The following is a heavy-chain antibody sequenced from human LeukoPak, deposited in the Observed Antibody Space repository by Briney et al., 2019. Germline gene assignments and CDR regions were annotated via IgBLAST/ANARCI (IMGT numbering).Heavy chain of an antibody. V-gene: IGHV4-39*01. CDR2: IYYSGST. J-gene: IGHJ4*02. CDR1: GGSISSSSYY. Sequence: SETLSLTCTVSGGSISSSSYYWGWIRQPPGKGLEWIGSIYYSGSTYYNPSLKSRVTISVDTSKHQFSLKLSYVAAADTAVYYCARGGGYSSSWYRPPYYFDYWGQGTLVTVSS. D-gene: IGHD6-13*01. CDR3: ARGGGYSSSWYRPPYYFDY.